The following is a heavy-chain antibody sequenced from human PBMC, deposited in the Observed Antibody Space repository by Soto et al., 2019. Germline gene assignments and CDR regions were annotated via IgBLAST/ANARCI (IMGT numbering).Heavy chain of an antibody. Sequence: GGSLRLSCAASGFTFSSYAMSWVRQAPGKGLEWVSAISGSGGSTYYADSVKGRFTISRDNSKNTLYLQMSSLRAEDTAVYYCAKVVDYDILTGYPNYYYYYGMDVWGQGTTVTVSS. CDR2: ISGSGGST. CDR3: AKVVDYDILTGYPNYYYYYGMDV. J-gene: IGHJ6*02. CDR1: GFTFSSYA. V-gene: IGHV3-23*01. D-gene: IGHD3-9*01.